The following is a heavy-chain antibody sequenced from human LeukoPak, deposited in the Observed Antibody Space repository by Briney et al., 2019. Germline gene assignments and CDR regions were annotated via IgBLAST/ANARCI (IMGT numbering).Heavy chain of an antibody. CDR2: INPNSGGT. V-gene: IGHV1-2*02. D-gene: IGHD5-24*01. CDR3: ARVVVRDANNYKDY. J-gene: IGHJ4*02. CDR1: GYTFTGYY. Sequence: ASVKVSCKASGYTFTGYYMHWVRQAPGQGLEWMGWINPNSGGTNYAQKFQGRVTMTRDTSISTAYMELSRLRSDDTAVYYCARVVVRDANNYKDYWGQGTLVTVSS.